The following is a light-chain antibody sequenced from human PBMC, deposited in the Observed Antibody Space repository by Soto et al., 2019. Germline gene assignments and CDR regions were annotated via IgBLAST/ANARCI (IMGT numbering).Light chain of an antibody. Sequence: VLTQPPSVSVAPGQTARITCGGNNIGTKSVHWYQRKPGQAPVLVVYDDNDRPSGIPERFSGSNSGNTATLTISRVEAGDEADYYCQVWDSSSDHPVFGGGTKLTVL. V-gene: IGLV3-21*02. J-gene: IGLJ2*01. CDR3: QVWDSSSDHPV. CDR2: DDN. CDR1: NIGTKS.